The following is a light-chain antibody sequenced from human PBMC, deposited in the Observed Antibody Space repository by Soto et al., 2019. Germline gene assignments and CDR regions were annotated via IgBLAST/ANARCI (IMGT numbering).Light chain of an antibody. CDR3: QQFGSSIPHT. CDR1: QSVSGTY. V-gene: IGKV3-20*01. CDR2: SAS. Sequence: EIVLTQSPGTLSLSPGERATLSCRASQSVSGTYLAWYQQKPGQAPRLLIYSASSRATDIPDRFSGSGSGTDFTLTITRLEPEDFGVYYCQQFGSSIPHTFGQGTKLEIK. J-gene: IGKJ2*01.